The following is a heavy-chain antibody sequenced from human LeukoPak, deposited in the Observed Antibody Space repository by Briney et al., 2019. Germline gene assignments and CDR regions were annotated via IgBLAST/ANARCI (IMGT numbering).Heavy chain of an antibody. Sequence: PGGSLRLSCAASGFTVSSNYMSWVRQAPGKGLEWVSAISGSGGSTYYADSVKGRFTISRDNSKNTLYLQMNSLRAEDTAVYYCAKGVYYDILTGSNWFDPWGQGTLVTVSS. D-gene: IGHD3-9*01. CDR1: GFTVSSNY. CDR2: ISGSGGST. CDR3: AKGVYYDILTGSNWFDP. V-gene: IGHV3-23*01. J-gene: IGHJ5*02.